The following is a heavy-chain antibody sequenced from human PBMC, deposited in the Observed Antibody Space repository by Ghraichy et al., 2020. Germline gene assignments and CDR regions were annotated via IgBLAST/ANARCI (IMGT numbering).Heavy chain of an antibody. J-gene: IGHJ3*02. V-gene: IGHV4-59*08. D-gene: IGHD4-17*01. CDR3: ARHGGTGTTFGGFDI. CDR1: GGSISDYD. CDR2: LYSTGST. Sequence: SETLSLTCTVSGGSISDYDWSWIRQPPGKGLEWIGCLYSTGSTDYNPSLKSRVTISVDTSKNHFSLRLTSVNAADTAVYYCARHGGTGTTFGGFDIWGQGTMVTVSS.